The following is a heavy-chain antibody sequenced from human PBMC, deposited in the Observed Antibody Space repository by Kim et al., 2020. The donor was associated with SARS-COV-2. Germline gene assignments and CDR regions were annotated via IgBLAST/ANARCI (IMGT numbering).Heavy chain of an antibody. D-gene: IGHD3-16*01. V-gene: IGHV4-31*03. CDR1: GGSISSGGYY. J-gene: IGHJ6*03. CDR3: ARWGASSYYYYMDV. CDR2: IYYGGDT. Sequence: SETLSLTCTVSGGSISSGGYYWSWIRQHPGKGLEWIGYIYYGGDTYYNPSLKSRLTISVDTSKNQFSLKLSSVAAADTAVYYCARWGASSYYYYMDVWGKGTTVTVSS.